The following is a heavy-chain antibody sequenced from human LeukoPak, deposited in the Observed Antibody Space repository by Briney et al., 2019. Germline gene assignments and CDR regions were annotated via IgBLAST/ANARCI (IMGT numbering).Heavy chain of an antibody. CDR2: IYYSGST. J-gene: IGHJ5*02. CDR3: AREGGSSSWWPVVREPRNNWFDP. V-gene: IGHV4-30-4*01. Sequence: SQTLSLTCTVSGGSISSGDYYWSWIRQPPGKGLEWIGYIYYSGSTYYNPSLKSRVTISVDTSKNQFSLKLSSVTAADTAVYYCAREGGSSSWWPVVREPRNNWFDPWGQGTLVTVSS. CDR1: GGSISSGDYY. D-gene: IGHD6-13*01.